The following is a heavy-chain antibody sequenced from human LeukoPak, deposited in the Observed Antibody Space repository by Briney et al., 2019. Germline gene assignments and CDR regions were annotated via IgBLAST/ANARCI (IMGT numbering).Heavy chain of an antibody. Sequence: PSETLSLTCTVSGGSISSYYWSWIRQPAGKGLEWIGRIYTSGSTNYNPSLKSRVTMSVDTSKNQFSLKLSSVTAADTAVYYCARDGRGYCSGGSCYHYYGMDVWGKGTTVTVSS. CDR3: ARDGRGYCSGGSCYHYYGMDV. CDR2: IYTSGST. V-gene: IGHV4-4*07. J-gene: IGHJ6*04. CDR1: GGSISSYY. D-gene: IGHD2-15*01.